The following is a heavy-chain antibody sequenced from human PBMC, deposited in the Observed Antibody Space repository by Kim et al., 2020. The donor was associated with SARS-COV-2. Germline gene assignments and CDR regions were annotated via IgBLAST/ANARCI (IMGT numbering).Heavy chain of an antibody. J-gene: IGHJ4*02. CDR2: IIPIFGTA. Sequence: SVKVSCKASGGTFSSYAISWVRQAPGQGLEWMGGIIPIFGTANYAQKFQGRVTITADESTSTAYMELSSLRSEDTAVYYCARVDSSGWSREGGYYFDYWGQGTLVTVSS. V-gene: IGHV1-69*13. CDR3: ARVDSSGWSREGGYYFDY. CDR1: GGTFSSYA. D-gene: IGHD6-19*01.